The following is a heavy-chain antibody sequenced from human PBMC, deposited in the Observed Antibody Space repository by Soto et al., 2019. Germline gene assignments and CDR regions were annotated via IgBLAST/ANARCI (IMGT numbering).Heavy chain of an antibody. Sequence: PGGSLRLSCAASGFTFSSYAMHWVRQAPGKGLEYVSAISSNGGSTYYANSVKGRFTISRDNSKNTLYLQMGSLRAEDMAVYYCVRYCTNGVCYGAFDIWGQGTMVPVS. D-gene: IGHD2-8*01. CDR1: GFTFSSYA. CDR2: ISSNGGST. CDR3: VRYCTNGVCYGAFDI. V-gene: IGHV3-64*01. J-gene: IGHJ3*02.